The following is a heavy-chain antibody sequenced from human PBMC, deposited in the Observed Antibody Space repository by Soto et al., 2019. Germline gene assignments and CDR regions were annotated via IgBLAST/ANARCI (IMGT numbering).Heavy chain of an antibody. Sequence: ASVKVSCKASGYTFTSYGISWVRQAPGQGLEWMGWIIAYIGNANYAQKLQGRVTMTTDKSTSTAYMELSSLRSEDTAVYYCARAGIAVAGPTYFDYWGQGTRVTVSS. V-gene: IGHV1-18*01. CDR1: GYTFTSYG. CDR2: IIAYIGNA. D-gene: IGHD6-19*01. J-gene: IGHJ4*02. CDR3: ARAGIAVAGPTYFDY.